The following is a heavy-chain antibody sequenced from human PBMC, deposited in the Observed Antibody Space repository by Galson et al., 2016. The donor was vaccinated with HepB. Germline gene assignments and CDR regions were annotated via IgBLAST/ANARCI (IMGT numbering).Heavy chain of an antibody. D-gene: IGHD2-21*02. CDR1: GDSISKYY. V-gene: IGHV4-59*03. J-gene: IGHJ3*01. Sequence: SETLSLTCSVSGDSISKYYCSWIRQPPGKALEWIGYTHYSGSTDYNSSLKSRITMSVDTSKSQFSLKLSSVTAADTALYYCATTYCVGDCYHVYAFDFWGQGTMVTVSS. CDR3: ATTYCVGDCYHVYAFDF. CDR2: THYSGST.